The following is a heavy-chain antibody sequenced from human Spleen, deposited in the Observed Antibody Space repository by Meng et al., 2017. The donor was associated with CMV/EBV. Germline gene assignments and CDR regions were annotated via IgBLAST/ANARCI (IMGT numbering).Heavy chain of an antibody. D-gene: IGHD4-11*01. CDR3: VRGVTV. V-gene: IGHV3-53*01. CDR1: GFTDSITH. CDR2: ICSGETP. J-gene: IGHJ4*02. Sequence: GESLKISCVVSGFTDSITHMNWVRQAQGRGLEWVSVICSGETPQYANFVKGRFTISRDNAKNSMFLQINSLRAEDTAVYYCVRGVTVWGQGTLVTVSS.